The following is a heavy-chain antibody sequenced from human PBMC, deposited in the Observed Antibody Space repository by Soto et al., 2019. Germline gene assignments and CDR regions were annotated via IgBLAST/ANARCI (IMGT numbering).Heavy chain of an antibody. CDR2: TYYRSKWYN. CDR1: GDSVSSNSAA. Sequence: SQTLSLTCAISGDSVSSNSAAWNWIRQSPSRGLEWLGRTYYRSKWYNDYAVSVKSRITINPDTSKNQFSLQLNSVTPEDTAVYYCARGLVYCSSTSCYTGRNYYGMDVWGQGTTVTVSS. D-gene: IGHD2-2*02. CDR3: ARGLVYCSSTSCYTGRNYYGMDV. J-gene: IGHJ6*02. V-gene: IGHV6-1*01.